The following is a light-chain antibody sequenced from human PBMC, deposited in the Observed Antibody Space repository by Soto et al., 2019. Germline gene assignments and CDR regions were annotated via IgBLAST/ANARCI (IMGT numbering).Light chain of an antibody. V-gene: IGKV1-39*01. CDR3: QQGYSPLLT. Sequence: DIQMTQSPSSLSASVGDRVTLTCRASQSISKYLNWYQLKSGKGPKLQIYGTSTLQSGVPSRFSGSGSGTDFTLTISNLQPEDFAVYYCQQGYSPLLTFGGGTRVEIK. CDR2: GTS. CDR1: QSISKY. J-gene: IGKJ4*01.